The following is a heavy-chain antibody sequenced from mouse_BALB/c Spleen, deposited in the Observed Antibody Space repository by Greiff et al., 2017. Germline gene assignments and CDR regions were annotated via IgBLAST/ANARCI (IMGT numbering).Heavy chain of an antibody. Sequence: DVMLVESGGGLVQPGGSRKLSCAASGFTFSSFGMHWVRQAPEKGLEWVAYISSGSSTIYYADTVKGRFTISRDNPKNTLFLQMTSLRSEDTAMYYCARREDRSWFAYWGQGTLVTVSA. CDR3: ARREDRSWFAY. CDR2: ISSGSSTI. V-gene: IGHV5-17*02. D-gene: IGHD2-14*01. CDR1: GFTFSSFG. J-gene: IGHJ3*01.